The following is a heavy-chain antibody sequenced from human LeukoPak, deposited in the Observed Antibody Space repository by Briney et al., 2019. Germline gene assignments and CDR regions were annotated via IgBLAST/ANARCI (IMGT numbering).Heavy chain of an antibody. CDR1: GFTFTNYW. Sequence: GGSLRLSCAASGFTFTNYWIHWVRQAPGMGLVWVSRLPPDELGIIYADSVKGRFTVSRDNAKNTVYLQMNNLRVDDTAMYYCVGTIASRGSEYWGQGALVTVSS. V-gene: IGHV3-74*01. CDR2: LPPDELGI. J-gene: IGHJ4*02. CDR3: VGTIASRGSEY. D-gene: IGHD6-6*01.